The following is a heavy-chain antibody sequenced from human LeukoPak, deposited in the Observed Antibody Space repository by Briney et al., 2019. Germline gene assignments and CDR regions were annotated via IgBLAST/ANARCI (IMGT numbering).Heavy chain of an antibody. CDR1: GYTFISYD. CDR2: MTPNSGNT. CDR3: AREAFTTVTSATDAFDI. D-gene: IGHD4-17*01. V-gene: IGHV1-8*01. J-gene: IGHJ3*02. Sequence: ASVKVSCKASGYTFISYDINWVRQVTGQGLEWMGWMTPNSGNTGYAQKFQGRVTITRNTSISTAFMELSSLRSEDTAVYYCAREAFTTVTSATDAFDIWGQGTMVTVSS.